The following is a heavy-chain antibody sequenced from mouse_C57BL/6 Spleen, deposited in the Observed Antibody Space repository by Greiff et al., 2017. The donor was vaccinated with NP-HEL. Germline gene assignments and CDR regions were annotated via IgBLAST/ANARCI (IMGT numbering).Heavy chain of an antibody. J-gene: IGHJ1*03. Sequence: VQLQQSGAELVRPGTSVKVSCKASGYAFTNYLIEWVKQRPGQGLEWIGVINPGSGGTNYNEKFKGKATMTADKSSSTAYMQLSSLTSDDSAVYFCARSGDGNYDFDVWGTGTTVTVSA. CDR1: GYAFTNYL. V-gene: IGHV1-54*01. CDR3: ARSGDGNYDFDV. CDR2: INPGSGGT. D-gene: IGHD2-1*01.